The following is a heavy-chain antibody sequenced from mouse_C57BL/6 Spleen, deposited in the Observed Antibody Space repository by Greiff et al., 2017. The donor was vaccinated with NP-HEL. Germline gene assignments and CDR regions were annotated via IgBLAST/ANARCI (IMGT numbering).Heavy chain of an antibody. CDR1: GYTFTSYW. V-gene: IGHV1-69*01. Sequence: QVQLQQPGAELVMPGASVKLSCKASGYTFTSYWMHWVKQRPGQGLEWIGEIDPSDSYTNYNQKFKGKSKLTVDKSSSTAYMQLSSLTSEDSAVYYCARSYSNYVDYAMDYWGQGTSVTVSS. J-gene: IGHJ4*01. D-gene: IGHD2-5*01. CDR2: IDPSDSYT. CDR3: ARSYSNYVDYAMDY.